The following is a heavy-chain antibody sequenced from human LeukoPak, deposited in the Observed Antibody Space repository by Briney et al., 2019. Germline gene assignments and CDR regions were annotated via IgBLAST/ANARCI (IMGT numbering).Heavy chain of an antibody. J-gene: IGHJ3*02. V-gene: IGHV4-31*03. CDR1: GGSISSGGYY. D-gene: IGHD3-10*01. CDR3: AREETYYYGSGSYYKALDAFDI. CDR2: IYYSGST. Sequence: SQTLSLTCTVSGGSISSGGYYWSWIRQHPGKGLGWIGYIYYSGSTYYNPSLKSRVTISVDTSKNQFSLKLSSVTAADTAVYYCAREETYYYGSGSYYKALDAFDIWGQGTMVTVSS.